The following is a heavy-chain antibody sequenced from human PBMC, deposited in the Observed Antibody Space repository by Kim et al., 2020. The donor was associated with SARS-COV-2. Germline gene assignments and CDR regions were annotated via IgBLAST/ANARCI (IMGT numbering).Heavy chain of an antibody. D-gene: IGHD3-9*01. CDR3: AKVYYDILTGYYPRAYYYYGMDV. CDR2: ISGSGGST. J-gene: IGHJ6*02. V-gene: IGHV3-23*01. Sequence: GGSLRLSCAASGFTFSSYAMSWVRQAPGKGLEWVSAISGSGGSTYYADSVKGRFTISRDNSKNTLYLQMNSLRAEDTAVYYCAKVYYDILTGYYPRAYYYYGMDVWGQGTTVTVSS. CDR1: GFTFSSYA.